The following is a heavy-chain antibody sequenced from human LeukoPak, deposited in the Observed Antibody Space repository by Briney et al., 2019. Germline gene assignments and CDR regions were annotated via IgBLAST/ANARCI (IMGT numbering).Heavy chain of an antibody. CDR1: GGSISRYY. CDR3: ARGRDSSSTFDY. D-gene: IGHD6-6*01. CDR2: IYTSGSA. Sequence: SETLSLTCTVSGGSISRYYWTWIRQPAGKGLDWIGRIYTSGSANYNPSLNSRVTMSLDTSNNQFSLRLSSVTAADTAVYYCARGRDSSSTFDYWGQGILVTVSS. J-gene: IGHJ4*02. V-gene: IGHV4-4*07.